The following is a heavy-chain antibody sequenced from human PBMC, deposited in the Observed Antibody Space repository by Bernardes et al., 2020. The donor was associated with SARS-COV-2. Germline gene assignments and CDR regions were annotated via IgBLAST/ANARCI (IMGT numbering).Heavy chain of an antibody. Sequence: GGSLRLSCAASGFTFSSFLFSWFRQAPGKGLEWVSSISDAGSNIYYGDSVRGRFTTSRDNTRKSVFLQMESLRAEDTAVYYCARVVGGTDWSFGFDVWGPGTMVHVSS. J-gene: IGHJ3*01. D-gene: IGHD3-9*01. V-gene: IGHV3-21*01. CDR3: ARVVGGTDWSFGFDV. CDR2: ISDAGSNI. CDR1: GFTFSSFL.